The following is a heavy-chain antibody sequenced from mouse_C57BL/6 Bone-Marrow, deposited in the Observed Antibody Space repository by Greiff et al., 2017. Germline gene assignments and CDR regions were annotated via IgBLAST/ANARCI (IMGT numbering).Heavy chain of an antibody. Sequence: QQSGAELVKPGASVKLSCTASGFNIKDYYIHWVKQRTEQGLEWIGRIDPEDGETKYAPKFQDKATITADTSSNTAYLQLSSLTSEDTAVYYCTRSLIYYGTNYWGQGTTLTVSS. CDR3: TRSLIYYGTNY. CDR2: IDPEDGET. CDR1: GFNIKDYY. V-gene: IGHV14-2*01. D-gene: IGHD1-1*01. J-gene: IGHJ2*01.